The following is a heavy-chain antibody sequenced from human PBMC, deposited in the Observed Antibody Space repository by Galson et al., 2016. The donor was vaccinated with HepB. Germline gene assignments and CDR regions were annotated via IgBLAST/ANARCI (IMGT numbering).Heavy chain of an antibody. CDR2: IIPILGIA. D-gene: IGHD6-6*01. Sequence: SVKVPCKASGGTFSSYAISWVRQAPGQGLEWMGGIIPILGIANYAQKFQGRVTITADKSTSTAYMELSSLGSEDTAVYYCARPRGSIAGRTSFDYWGQGTLVTVSS. J-gene: IGHJ4*02. CDR3: ARPRGSIAGRTSFDY. CDR1: GGTFSSYA. V-gene: IGHV1-69*10.